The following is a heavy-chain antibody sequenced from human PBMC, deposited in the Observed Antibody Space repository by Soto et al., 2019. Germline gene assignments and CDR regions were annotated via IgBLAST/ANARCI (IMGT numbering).Heavy chain of an antibody. V-gene: IGHV3-23*01. CDR2: ISGSGGST. Sequence: GGSLRLSCAASGFTFSSYAMSWVRQAPGKGLEWVSAISGSGGSTYYADSVKGRFTISRDNSKNTLYLQMNSLRAEDTAVYCCAKIPIGIFGVVIPLSWFDPWGQGTLVTVSS. CDR1: GFTFSSYA. D-gene: IGHD3-3*01. CDR3: AKIPIGIFGVVIPLSWFDP. J-gene: IGHJ5*02.